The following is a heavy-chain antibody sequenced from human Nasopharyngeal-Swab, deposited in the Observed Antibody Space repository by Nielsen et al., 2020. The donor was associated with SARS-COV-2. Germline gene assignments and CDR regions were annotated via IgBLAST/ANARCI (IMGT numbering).Heavy chain of an antibody. D-gene: IGHD2-15*01. V-gene: IGHV5-10-1*01. CDR2: IDPSDSYT. Sequence: VRQMPGKGLEWMGRIDPSDSYTNYSPSFQGHVTISADKSISTAYLQWSSLKASDTAMYYCAKDTPYAYCSGGSCYPGGLGYWGQGTLVTVSS. J-gene: IGHJ4*02. CDR3: AKDTPYAYCSGGSCYPGGLGY.